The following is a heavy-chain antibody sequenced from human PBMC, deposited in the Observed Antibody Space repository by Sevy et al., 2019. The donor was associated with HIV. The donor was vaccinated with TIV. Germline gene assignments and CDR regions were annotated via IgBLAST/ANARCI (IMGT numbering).Heavy chain of an antibody. J-gene: IGHJ6*02. CDR2: INPSGGGT. CDR3: ARDPVPRHAPRDYGLYGMDV. D-gene: IGHD4-17*01. Sequence: ASVKVSCKASGYTFTSYYMHWVRQTPGQGLEWMGIINPSGGGTSYSQKFQGRVTMTRDTSTSTVYMELSSLRSEDTAVYYCARDPVPRHAPRDYGLYGMDVWGQGTTVTVSS. CDR1: GYTFTSYY. V-gene: IGHV1-46*03.